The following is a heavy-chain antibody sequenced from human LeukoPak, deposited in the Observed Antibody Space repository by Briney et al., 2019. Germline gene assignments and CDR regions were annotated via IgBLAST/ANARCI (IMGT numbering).Heavy chain of an antibody. CDR1: GFTFSDYY. CDR3: ASIRMGAAAGYDPYYFDY. D-gene: IGHD6-13*01. J-gene: IGHJ4*02. V-gene: IGHV3-11*04. Sequence: GGSLRLPCAASGFTFSDYYMSWIRQAPGKGLEWVSYISSSGSTIYYADSVKGRFTISRDNAKNSLYLQMNSLRAEDTAVYYCASIRMGAAAGYDPYYFDYWGQGTLVTVSS. CDR2: ISSSGSTI.